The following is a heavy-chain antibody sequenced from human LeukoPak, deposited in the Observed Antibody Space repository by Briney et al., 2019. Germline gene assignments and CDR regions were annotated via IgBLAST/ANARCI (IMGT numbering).Heavy chain of an antibody. D-gene: IGHD3-22*01. Sequence: PSETLSLTCAVSGGSFSGYYWSWIRQPPGKGLEWIGEINHIGSTNYNPSLKSRVPISVDTSKNQFSLKLSSVTAADTAVYFCARGPPTDYYDSSGFYNVFDYWGQGTLVTVSS. CDR2: INHIGST. V-gene: IGHV4-34*01. J-gene: IGHJ4*02. CDR1: GGSFSGYY. CDR3: ARGPPTDYYDSSGFYNVFDY.